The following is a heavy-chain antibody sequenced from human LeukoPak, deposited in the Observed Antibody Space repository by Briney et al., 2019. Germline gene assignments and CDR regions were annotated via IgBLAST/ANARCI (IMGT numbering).Heavy chain of an antibody. CDR1: GFTFSSYW. CDR3: ARVTSIAAAEPFDY. J-gene: IGHJ4*02. V-gene: IGHV3-7*01. Sequence: PGGSLRLSCAASGFTFSSYWMSWVRQAPGKGLEWVANIKQDGSEKYCVDSVKGRFTISRDNAKNSLYLQMNSLRAEDTAVYYCARVTSIAAAEPFDYWGQGTLVTVSS. D-gene: IGHD6-13*01. CDR2: IKQDGSEK.